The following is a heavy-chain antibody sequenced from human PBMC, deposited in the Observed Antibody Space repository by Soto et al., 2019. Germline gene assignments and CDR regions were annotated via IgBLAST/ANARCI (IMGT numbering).Heavy chain of an antibody. D-gene: IGHD1-1*01. CDR3: GGTLSDLDYYGMDV. J-gene: IGHJ6*02. Sequence: QVQLQESGPGLVKPSQTLSLTCTVSGGSISSGGYYWSWIRQHPGKGLEWIGYIYYSGSTYYNPSLKSRVTXXVXTXXNQFSLKLSSVTAADTAVYYCGGTLSDLDYYGMDVWGQGTTVTVSS. V-gene: IGHV4-31*03. CDR1: GGSISSGGYY. CDR2: IYYSGST.